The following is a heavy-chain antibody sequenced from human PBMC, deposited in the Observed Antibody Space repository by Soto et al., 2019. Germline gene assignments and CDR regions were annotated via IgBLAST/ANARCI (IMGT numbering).Heavy chain of an antibody. Sequence: QVQLVESGGGVVQPGRSLRLSCAASGSTLNNYGMHWVRQAPGKGLEWVAGISDDGSNAYYADSVKGRFTVSRDDSKNTLFLQMNSLKPEDTALYYGADTLYDTAYFGHWGQGTLVTVSS. J-gene: IGHJ1*01. V-gene: IGHV3-30*03. CDR3: ADTLYDTAYFGH. CDR1: GSTLNNYG. D-gene: IGHD3-3*01. CDR2: ISDDGSNA.